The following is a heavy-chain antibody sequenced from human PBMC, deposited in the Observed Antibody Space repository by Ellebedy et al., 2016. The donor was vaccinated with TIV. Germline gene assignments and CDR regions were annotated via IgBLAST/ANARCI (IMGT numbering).Heavy chain of an antibody. V-gene: IGHV3-23*01. CDR2: ISSSAAST. D-gene: IGHD6-19*01. J-gene: IGHJ6*02. Sequence: GESLKISXAASGFTFSSYAMNWVRQAPGKGLEWVSGISSSAASTSYADSVRGRFTISRDNSENTLYLEMNSLRAEDTAVYYCAKREQWLYYGMDVWGQGTTVTVSS. CDR3: AKREQWLYYGMDV. CDR1: GFTFSSYA.